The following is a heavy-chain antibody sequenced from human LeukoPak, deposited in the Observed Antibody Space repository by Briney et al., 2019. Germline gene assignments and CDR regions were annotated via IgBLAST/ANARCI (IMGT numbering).Heavy chain of an antibody. V-gene: IGHV4-34*01. CDR1: GGSFSGYY. J-gene: IGHJ2*01. Sequence: SETLSLTCAVYGGSFSGYYWSWIRQPPGKGLEWIGEINHSGSTNYNPSLKSRVTISVDTSKSQFSLKLSSVTAADTAVYYCVRGLGYCTGGSCYRYWYFDLWGRGTLVTVSS. D-gene: IGHD2-15*01. CDR3: VRGLGYCTGGSCYRYWYFDL. CDR2: INHSGST.